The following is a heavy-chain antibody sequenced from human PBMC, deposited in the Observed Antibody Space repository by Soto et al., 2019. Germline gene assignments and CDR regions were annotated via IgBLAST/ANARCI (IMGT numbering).Heavy chain of an antibody. Sequence: SETLCLTWAVYGGSFSGYYWSWIRQPPGKGLEWIGEINHSGSTNYNPSLKSRVTISVDTSKNQFSLKLSSVTAADTAVYYCGRGEYSSGWYDYYYSMDVWGQGTTVTVSS. CDR1: GGSFSGYY. CDR2: INHSGST. D-gene: IGHD6-19*01. V-gene: IGHV4-34*01. CDR3: GRGEYSSGWYDYYYSMDV. J-gene: IGHJ6*02.